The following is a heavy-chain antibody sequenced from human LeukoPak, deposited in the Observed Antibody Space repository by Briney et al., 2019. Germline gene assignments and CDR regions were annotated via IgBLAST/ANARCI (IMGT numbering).Heavy chain of an antibody. J-gene: IGHJ5*02. CDR1: VYSINTYY. V-gene: IGHV4-59*01. CDR3: ARSEGVYYGSGSSGSYYPHWFDP. D-gene: IGHD3-10*01. Sequence: PSETLSLTCTISVYSINTYYWSWIRQPPGKGLECIGYIYYSGSTKYNPSLQSRVTISLDPSKKQFSLKLNSVTAADTAVYYCARSEGVYYGSGSSGSYYPHWFDPWGQGILVTVSS. CDR2: IYYSGST.